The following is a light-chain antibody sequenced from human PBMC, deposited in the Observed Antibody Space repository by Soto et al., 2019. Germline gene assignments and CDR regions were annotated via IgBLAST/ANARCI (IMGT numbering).Light chain of an antibody. V-gene: IGKV3-15*01. J-gene: IGKJ4*01. CDR1: QTVTSN. CDR3: QQYKNWLALT. CDR2: DAS. Sequence: EIVMTQSPATLSVSPGERATLSCRASQTVTSNIAWYQHKPGQAPRLLIYDASTRATGIPARFSGSGSGTEFTLTISGLQSDDFAISYFQQYKNWLALTFGGGTQLEIK.